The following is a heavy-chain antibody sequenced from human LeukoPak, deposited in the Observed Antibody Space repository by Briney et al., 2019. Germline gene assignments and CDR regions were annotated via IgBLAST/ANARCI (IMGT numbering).Heavy chain of an antibody. CDR2: IIPIFGTA. CDR1: GGTFRSYA. Sequence: SVKVSRKASGGTFRSYAISWVRQAPGQGLEWMGGIIPIFGTANYAQKFQGRVTITADESTSTAYMELSSLRSEDTAVYYCARSVTTGVYYFDYWGQGTLVTVSS. D-gene: IGHD4-11*01. CDR3: ARSVTTGVYYFDY. V-gene: IGHV1-69*13. J-gene: IGHJ4*02.